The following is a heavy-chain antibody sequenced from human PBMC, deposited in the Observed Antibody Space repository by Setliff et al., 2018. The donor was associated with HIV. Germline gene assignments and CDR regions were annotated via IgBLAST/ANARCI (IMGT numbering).Heavy chain of an antibody. Sequence: GGSLRLSCAVSGLTFSNDWMHWVRQAPGKGLVWVSCINNDGSDTRYADFVKGRFTISRDNAKDTLYLEMNSLRADDTAVYYCARVSSNYDYVWGSSHGAFDIWGQGTMVTVSS. J-gene: IGHJ3*02. D-gene: IGHD3-16*01. CDR1: GLTFSNDW. CDR3: ARVSSNYDYVWGSSHGAFDI. CDR2: INNDGSDT. V-gene: IGHV3-74*01.